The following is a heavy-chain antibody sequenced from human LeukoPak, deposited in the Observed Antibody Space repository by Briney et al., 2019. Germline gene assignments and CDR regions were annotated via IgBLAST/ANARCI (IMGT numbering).Heavy chain of an antibody. CDR2: ISTSDTI. Sequence: GGSLRLSCAASGFTFSDYYMTWIRHTPGKGLQWVSYISTSDTIYYADSVKGRFTISRDNTQNSVYLQMNSLRAEDTAVYYCARGSYYYDSSGYYYANFDYWGQGTLVTVSS. V-gene: IGHV3-11*04. CDR1: GFTFSDYY. D-gene: IGHD3-22*01. CDR3: ARGSYYYDSSGYYYANFDY. J-gene: IGHJ4*02.